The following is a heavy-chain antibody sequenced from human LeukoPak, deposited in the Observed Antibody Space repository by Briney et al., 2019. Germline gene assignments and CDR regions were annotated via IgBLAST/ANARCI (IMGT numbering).Heavy chain of an antibody. CDR1: GRSICSYY. J-gene: IGHJ6*02. Sequence: SETLSLTCTVSGRSICSYYWSWIRQPPGKGLEWIGYVYYSGSTNYNPSLKSRVTISVDTSKNQFSLKLSSVTAADTAVYYCANNRYYGFPYMDVWGQGTTVTVSS. V-gene: IGHV4-59*01. CDR2: VYYSGST. CDR3: ANNRYYGFPYMDV. D-gene: IGHD3-3*01.